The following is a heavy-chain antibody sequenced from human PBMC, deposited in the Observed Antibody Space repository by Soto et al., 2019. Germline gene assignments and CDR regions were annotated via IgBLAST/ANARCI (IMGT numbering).Heavy chain of an antibody. CDR2: IKPTGGET. Sequence: QVQLVQSGAEVKKPGASVKVSCRASGYTFTNYYMHWVRQAPGQGLEWMGIIKPTGGETTYEQKFLGRATMTRDTSTGTLYMELSSLRSEDTAVYYCARGGDIVVVTAPLDHWGQGTLVTVSS. D-gene: IGHD2-21*02. V-gene: IGHV1-46*01. CDR3: ARGGDIVVVTAPLDH. CDR1: GYTFTNYY. J-gene: IGHJ5*02.